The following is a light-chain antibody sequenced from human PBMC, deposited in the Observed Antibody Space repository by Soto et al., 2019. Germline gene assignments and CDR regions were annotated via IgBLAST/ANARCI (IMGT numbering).Light chain of an antibody. CDR1: QSVSYSY. J-gene: IGKJ1*01. CDR2: GAS. CDR3: QQYCSSPPWT. V-gene: IGKV3-20*01. Sequence: EIVLTQSPGTLSLSPGERATLSCRASQSVSYSYLAWYQQKPGQAPRLHIYGASSRATGIPDRFSGRGSGTDFTLTISRPEPEDFALYYCQQYCSSPPWTFGQGTKVEIK.